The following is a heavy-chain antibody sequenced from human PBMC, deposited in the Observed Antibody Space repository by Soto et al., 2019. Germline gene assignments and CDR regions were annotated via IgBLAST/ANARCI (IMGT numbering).Heavy chain of an antibody. CDR2: IYRDGST. D-gene: IGHD6-19*01. CDR3: ARGKGIGWYESSDY. Sequence: EVQLVESGGGLIQPGESLRLSCAASGFTVSISYMSWVRQAPGKGLEWVSTIYRDGSTYYADSVEGRFTISRDHSKNTLYLQMNSLRAEDTATYYCARGKGIGWYESSDYWGQGTLVTVSS. CDR1: GFTVSISY. J-gene: IGHJ4*02. V-gene: IGHV3-53*01.